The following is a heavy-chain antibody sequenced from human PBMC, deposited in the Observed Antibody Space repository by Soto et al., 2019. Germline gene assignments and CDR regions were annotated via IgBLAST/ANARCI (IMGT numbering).Heavy chain of an antibody. V-gene: IGHV5-51*01. CDR1: GYSFTSYW. CDR3: ARLQPHTAIASGAFDI. D-gene: IGHD5-18*01. CDR2: IYPGDSDT. J-gene: IGHJ3*02. Sequence: ESLKISCKGSGYSFTSYWIGWVRQMPGKGLEWMGIIYPGDSDTRYSPSFQGQVTISADKSISTAYLQWSSLKASDTAMYYCARLQPHTAIASGAFDIWGQGTMVTVSS.